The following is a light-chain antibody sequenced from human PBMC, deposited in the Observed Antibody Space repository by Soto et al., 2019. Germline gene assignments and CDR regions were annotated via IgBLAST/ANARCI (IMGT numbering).Light chain of an antibody. CDR1: QSVSSNF. Sequence: EIVLTQSPGTLSLSPGERATLSCRVSQSVSSNFIAWYQQKPGRAPRLLIYAASSRATGIPDRFSGSGSGTDFSLTISRLEPEDSAVYYCQQWVTFGGGTKVEIK. V-gene: IGKV3-20*01. CDR2: AAS. CDR3: QQWVT. J-gene: IGKJ4*01.